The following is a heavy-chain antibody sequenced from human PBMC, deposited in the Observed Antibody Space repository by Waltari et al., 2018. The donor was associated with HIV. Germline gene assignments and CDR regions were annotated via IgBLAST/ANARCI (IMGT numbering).Heavy chain of an antibody. J-gene: IGHJ4*02. CDR3: ARIHQAHRYYYDSSGYSVYFDY. CDR1: GYTFTGYS. V-gene: IGHV1-2*06. CDR2: INPNSGGT. Sequence: QVQLVQSGAEVKKPGASVKVSCKASGYTFTGYSMHLVRQAPGQGLEWMGRINPNSGGTNYAQKFQGRVTMTRDTSISTAYMELSRLRSDDTAVYYCARIHQAHRYYYDSSGYSVYFDYWGQGTLVTVSS. D-gene: IGHD3-22*01.